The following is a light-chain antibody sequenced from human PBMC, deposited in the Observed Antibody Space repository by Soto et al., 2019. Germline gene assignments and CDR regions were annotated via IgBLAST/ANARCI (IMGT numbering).Light chain of an antibody. CDR2: AAS. J-gene: IGKJ1*01. CDR1: LGIRND. V-gene: IGKV1-17*01. CDR3: LPHNSYPWT. Sequence: DSQMTQSPSSLSASVGDRVTITCRASLGIRNDLGWYQQKPEKPPKRLIYAASSLQSGVPPRFSGSGSGTEFTLTISSLQPDDFAAYYCLPHNSYPWTFGPGTKVEIK.